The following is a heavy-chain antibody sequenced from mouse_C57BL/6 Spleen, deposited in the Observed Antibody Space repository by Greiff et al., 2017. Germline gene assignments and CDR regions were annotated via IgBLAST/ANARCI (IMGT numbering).Heavy chain of an antibody. Sequence: QVQLQQPGAELVRPGSSVKLSCKASGYTFTSYWMHWVKQRPIQGLEWIGNIDPSASETHSNQKFKDKATLPVDKSSSTAYMQRSSLTSEDSAVYYCAREATDYFDYGGQGNTLTVSS. V-gene: IGHV1-52*01. J-gene: IGHJ2*01. CDR2: IDPSASET. CDR1: GYTFTSYW. CDR3: AREATDYFDY.